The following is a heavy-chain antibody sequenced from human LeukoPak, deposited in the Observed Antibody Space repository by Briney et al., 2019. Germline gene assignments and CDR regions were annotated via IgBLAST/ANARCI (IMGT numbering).Heavy chain of an antibody. J-gene: IGHJ4*02. CDR3: ARAKEKQSYYFDY. D-gene: IGHD1/OR15-1a*01. CDR2: ISSSSSYI. Sequence: GGSLRLSCAASGFTFSSYSMNWVRQAPGEGLEWVSSISSSSSYIYYVDSVKGRFTISRDNAKNSLYLQMNSLRAEDTAVYYCARAKEKQSYYFDYWGQGTLVTVSS. V-gene: IGHV3-21*01. CDR1: GFTFSSYS.